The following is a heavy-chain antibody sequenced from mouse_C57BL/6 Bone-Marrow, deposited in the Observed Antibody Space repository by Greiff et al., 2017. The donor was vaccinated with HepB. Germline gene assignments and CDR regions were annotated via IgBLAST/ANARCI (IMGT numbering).Heavy chain of an antibody. D-gene: IGHD2-5*01. CDR3: ASRYYSNYVVAY. J-gene: IGHJ3*01. CDR2: ISYDGSN. V-gene: IGHV3-6*01. CDR1: GYSITSGYY. Sequence: EVKLVESGPGLVKPSQSLSLTCSVTGYSITSGYYWNWIRQFPGNKLEWMGYISYDGSNNYNPSLKNRISITRDTSKNQFFLKLNSVTTEDTATYYCASRYYSNYVVAYWGQGTLVTVSA.